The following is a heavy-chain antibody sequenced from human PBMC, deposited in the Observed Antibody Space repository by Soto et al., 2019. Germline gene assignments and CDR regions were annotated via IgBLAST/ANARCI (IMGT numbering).Heavy chain of an antibody. D-gene: IGHD5-18*01. CDR1: GFTFRSYV. Sequence: PWGSLRLSCAASGFTFRSYVMHWVRQAPGRGLEWVALISYDGSIKYYADSVRGRFTISRDNSKNTLYLQMNSLRAEDTAVYYCANSEYSRYKNMEVWGQGNKVTAS. CDR3: ANSEYSRYKNMEV. V-gene: IGHV3-30*18. J-gene: IGHJ6*02. CDR2: ISYDGSIK.